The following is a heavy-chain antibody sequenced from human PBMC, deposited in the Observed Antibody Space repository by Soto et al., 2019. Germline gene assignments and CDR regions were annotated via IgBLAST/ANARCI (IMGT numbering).Heavy chain of an antibody. J-gene: IGHJ5*02. CDR3: VKGGTDNVIAAADNWFDP. Sequence: ASVKVSCKPSGYTFTSYAMHWVRQAPGQRLEWMGWINAGNGNTRYSQKFQGRVTITRDTSASTAYMELSSLRSEDTAVYYCVKGGTDNVIAAADNWFDPWGQGTLVTVSS. CDR1: GYTFTSYA. V-gene: IGHV1-3*01. CDR2: INAGNGNT. D-gene: IGHD6-13*01.